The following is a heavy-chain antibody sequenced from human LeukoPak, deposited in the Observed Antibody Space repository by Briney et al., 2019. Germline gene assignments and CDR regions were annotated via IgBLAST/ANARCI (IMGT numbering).Heavy chain of an antibody. Sequence: SETLSLTCTVSGGSISSYYWSWIRQPPGKRLEWIGYIYYSGNTNYNPSLKSRVTISIDTSKNQFSLRLSSVTAADTAVYYCARLTVTYYFDYWGQGTLVTVSS. CDR2: IYYSGNT. J-gene: IGHJ4*02. CDR1: GGSISSYY. D-gene: IGHD4-17*01. V-gene: IGHV4-59*01. CDR3: ARLTVTYYFDY.